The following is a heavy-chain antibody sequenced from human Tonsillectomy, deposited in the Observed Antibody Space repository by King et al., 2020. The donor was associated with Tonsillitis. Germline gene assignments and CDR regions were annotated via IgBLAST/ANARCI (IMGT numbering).Heavy chain of an antibody. CDR3: ASDGYYDSSGYGDDAFDI. D-gene: IGHD3-22*01. J-gene: IGHJ3*02. CDR1: GFTVSSNY. Sequence: VQLVESGGGLVQPGGSLRLSCAASGFTVSSNYMSWVRQAPGKGLEWVSVIYSGGSTYYADSVKGRFTISRDNSKNTMYLQMNSLRAEDTAAYYCASDGYYDSSGYGDDAFDIWGQGTMVTVSS. V-gene: IGHV3-66*01. CDR2: IYSGGST.